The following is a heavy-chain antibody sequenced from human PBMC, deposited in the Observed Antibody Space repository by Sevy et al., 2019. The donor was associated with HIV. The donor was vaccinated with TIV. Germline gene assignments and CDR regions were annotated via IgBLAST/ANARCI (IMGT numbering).Heavy chain of an antibody. J-gene: IGHJ4*02. Sequence: SETLSLTCTVSGGSISSYYWSWIRQPAGKGLEWIGRIYTSGSTNYNPSLKSRVTMSVDTSKNQFSLKLSSVTAADTAVYYCAREGGEMARGHLDYWGQGTLVTVSS. V-gene: IGHV4-4*07. D-gene: IGHD3-16*01. CDR3: AREGGEMARGHLDY. CDR1: GGSISSYY. CDR2: IYTSGST.